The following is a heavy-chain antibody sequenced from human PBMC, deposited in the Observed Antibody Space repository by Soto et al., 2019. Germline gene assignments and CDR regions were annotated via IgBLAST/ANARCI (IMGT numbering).Heavy chain of an antibody. V-gene: IGHV3-21*01. J-gene: IGHJ4*02. D-gene: IGHD6-6*01. Sequence: GGSLRLSCAASGFTFSSYSMNWVRQAPGKGLEWVSSISSSSSYIYYADSVKGRFTISRDNAKNSLYLQMNSLRAEDTAVYYCARAFRNSRSFTFDYWGQGTLVTVSS. CDR1: GFTFSSYS. CDR3: ARAFRNSRSFTFDY. CDR2: ISSSSSYI.